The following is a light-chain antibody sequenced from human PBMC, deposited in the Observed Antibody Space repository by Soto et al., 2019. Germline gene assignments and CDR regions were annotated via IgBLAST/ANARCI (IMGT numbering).Light chain of an antibody. CDR2: DVS. CDR3: SSYTSSSTRV. V-gene: IGLV2-14*01. J-gene: IGLJ1*01. CDR1: SSDVGGYNY. Sequence: QSVLTQPASVSGSPGQSITISCTGTSSDVGGYNYVSWYQQHPGKAPKLVIFDVSDRPSGVSNRFSGSKSGKTASLTISGLQAEDEADYYCSSYTSSSTRVFGTGTKLTVL.